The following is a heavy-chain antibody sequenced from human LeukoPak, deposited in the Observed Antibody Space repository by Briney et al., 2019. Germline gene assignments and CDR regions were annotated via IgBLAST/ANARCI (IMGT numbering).Heavy chain of an antibody. D-gene: IGHD6-19*01. V-gene: IGHV3-21*01. CDR2: ISSSSSYI. CDR3: ARTYSSGWYDSRAFDI. Sequence: GGSLRLSCAASGFTFSSYSMNWVRQAPGKGLEWVSSISSSSSYIYYADSVKGRFTISRDNAKNSLYLQMNSLRAEDTAVYYCARTYSSGWYDSRAFDIWGQGTMVTVSS. CDR1: GFTFSSYS. J-gene: IGHJ3*02.